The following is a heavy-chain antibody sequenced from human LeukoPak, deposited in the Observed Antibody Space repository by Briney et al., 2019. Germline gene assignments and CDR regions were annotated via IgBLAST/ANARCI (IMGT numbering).Heavy chain of an antibody. J-gene: IGHJ3*02. CDR2: IYTSGST. D-gene: IGHD3-22*01. V-gene: IGHV4-61*02. Sequence: SETLSLTCTVSGGSISSGSYYWSWIRQPAGKGLERIGRIYTSGSTNYNPSLKSRVTISVDTSKNQFSLKLSSVTAADTAVYYCARVHSSAPTYYYDSSGYYGIWGQGTMVTVSS. CDR3: ARVHSSAPTYYYDSSGYYGI. CDR1: GGSISSGSYY.